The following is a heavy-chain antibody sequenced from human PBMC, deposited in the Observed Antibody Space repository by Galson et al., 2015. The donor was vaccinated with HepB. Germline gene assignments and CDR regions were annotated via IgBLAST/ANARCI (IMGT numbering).Heavy chain of an antibody. V-gene: IGHV1-69*13. CDR3: ASSDIVVVPAAREYYYYMDV. CDR2: IIPIFGTA. Sequence: SVKVSCKASGGTFSSYAISWVRQAPGQGLEWMGGIIPIFGTANYAQKFQGRVTITADESTSTAYMELSSLRSEDTAVYYCASSDIVVVPAAREYYYYMDVWGKGTTVTVSS. J-gene: IGHJ6*03. CDR1: GGTFSSYA. D-gene: IGHD2-2*01.